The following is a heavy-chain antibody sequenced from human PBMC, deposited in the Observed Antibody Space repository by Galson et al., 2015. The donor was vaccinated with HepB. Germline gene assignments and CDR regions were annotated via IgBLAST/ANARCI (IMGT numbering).Heavy chain of an antibody. CDR2: IDPSDSYT. J-gene: IGHJ4*02. Sequence: QSGAEVKKPGESLRISCKGSGYSFTSYWISWVRQMPGKGLEWMGRIDPSDSYTNYSPSFQGHVTISADKSISTAYLQWSSLKASDTAMYYCARSPNYYDSSGYYYGYWGQGTLVTVSS. CDR3: ARSPNYYDSSGYYYGY. CDR1: GYSFTSYW. V-gene: IGHV5-10-1*01. D-gene: IGHD3-22*01.